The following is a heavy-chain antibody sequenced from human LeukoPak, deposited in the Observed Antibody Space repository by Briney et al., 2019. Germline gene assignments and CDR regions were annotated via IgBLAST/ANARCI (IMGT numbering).Heavy chain of an antibody. V-gene: IGHV4-39*01. CDR2: IDYSGST. CDR1: GGSITSTSHY. CDR3: ASETRTYYYGSGSHPETNWFDP. D-gene: IGHD3-10*01. Sequence: SETLSLTCNVSGGSITSTSHYWTWIRQPPGKGLEWIGSIDYSGSTYYNPSLKSRVTMSVDTSKNQLSLELSSVTAADSAVYYCASETRTYYYGSGSHPETNWFDPWGQGTLVTVSS. J-gene: IGHJ5*02.